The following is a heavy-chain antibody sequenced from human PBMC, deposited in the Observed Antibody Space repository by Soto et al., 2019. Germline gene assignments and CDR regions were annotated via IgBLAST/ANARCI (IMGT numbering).Heavy chain of an antibody. J-gene: IGHJ2*01. CDR3: ATHNWNLDP. V-gene: IGHV4-39*01. CDR1: GGSIRSTTYY. CDR2: IYYSGST. Sequence: NPSETLSLTCTVSGGSIRSTTYYWGWIRQPPGKGLEWIGSIYYSGSTYYNPSLKGRVTISVDMSKNQFSLKLSSVTAADTAVYYCATHNWNLDPWGQGTLVTSPQ.